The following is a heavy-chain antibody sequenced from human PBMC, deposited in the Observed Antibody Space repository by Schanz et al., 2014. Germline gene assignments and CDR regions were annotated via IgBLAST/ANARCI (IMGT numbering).Heavy chain of an antibody. V-gene: IGHV3-9*01. CDR1: GLTFRQYA. J-gene: IGHJ6*02. CDR3: TKDILPGGADV. CDR2: FSLDTDRI. D-gene: IGHD3-3*02. Sequence: EVQLVESGGGLVQPGGSLRLSCAGSGLTFRQYAIHWVRHAPGKGLEWVAGFSLDTDRIDYGDSVKGRFTVSWDNSKTSLYLQMNSLRPEDTALYYCTKDILPGGADVWGQGTTVTVSS.